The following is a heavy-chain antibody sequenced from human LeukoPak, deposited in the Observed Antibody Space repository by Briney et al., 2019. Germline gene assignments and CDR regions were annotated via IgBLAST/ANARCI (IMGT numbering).Heavy chain of an antibody. J-gene: IGHJ5*02. V-gene: IGHV4-34*01. Sequence: SETLSLTCAVYGGSSSGYYWSWIRQPPGKGLEWIGEINHSGSTNYNPSLKSRVTISVDTSKNQFSLKLSSVTAADTAVYYCARYGIVVVPAAIPWFDPWGQGTLVTVSS. CDR3: ARYGIVVVPAAIPWFDP. D-gene: IGHD2-2*02. CDR2: INHSGST. CDR1: GGSSSGYY.